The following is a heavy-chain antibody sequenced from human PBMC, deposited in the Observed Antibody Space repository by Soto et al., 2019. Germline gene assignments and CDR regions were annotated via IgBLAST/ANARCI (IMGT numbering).Heavy chain of an antibody. CDR1: GGSISSGGYS. CDR3: ASFTDYSYGLDYYGMDV. J-gene: IGHJ6*02. Sequence: SETLSLTCAVSGGSISSGGYSWSWIRQPPGKGLEWIGYIYHSGSTYYNPSLKSRVTISVDRSKNQFSLKLSSVTAADTAVYYCASFTDYSYGLDYYGMDVWGQGTTVTVSS. CDR2: IYHSGST. D-gene: IGHD5-18*01. V-gene: IGHV4-30-2*01.